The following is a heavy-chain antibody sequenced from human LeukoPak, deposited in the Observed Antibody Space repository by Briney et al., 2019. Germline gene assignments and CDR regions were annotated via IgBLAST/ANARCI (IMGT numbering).Heavy chain of an antibody. CDR2: ISGSGGST. CDR3: AKAARPLAAAGPLDY. D-gene: IGHD6-13*01. V-gene: IGHV3-23*01. J-gene: IGHJ4*02. CDR1: GFTFSSYG. Sequence: GGTLRLSCAASGFTFSSYGMSWVRQAPGKGLEWVSAISGSGGSTYYADSVKGRFTISRDNSKNTLYLQMNSLRAEDTAVYYCAKAARPLAAAGPLDYWGQGTLVTVSS.